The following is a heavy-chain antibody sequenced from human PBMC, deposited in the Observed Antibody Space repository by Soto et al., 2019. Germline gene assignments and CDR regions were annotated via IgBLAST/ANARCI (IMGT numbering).Heavy chain of an antibody. D-gene: IGHD4-17*01. CDR2: THHSGRT. Sequence: PLETLSLTCTVSGGSISSTTYYWGWMRQPPGKGLEWIGETHHSGRTYYNPSLKSRVTISVDKSKNHFSLKLSSVTAADTAVYYCARSEATVLDYWGQGTLVTVSS. CDR1: GGSISSTTYY. J-gene: IGHJ4*02. V-gene: IGHV4-39*07. CDR3: ARSEATVLDY.